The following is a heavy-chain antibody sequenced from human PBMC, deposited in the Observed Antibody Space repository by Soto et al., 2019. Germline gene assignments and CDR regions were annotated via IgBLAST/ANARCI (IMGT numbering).Heavy chain of an antibody. Sequence: QVQLQESGPGLVKPSQTLSLTCTVSGGSASSADHYWSWIRQHPGKGLEWIGYIYYTGSTYYNPSLKSRVSISVDTSKNQFSLNLTFLTAADTAMYYCARANSVSGRSWFDPWGQGTLVTVSS. J-gene: IGHJ5*02. V-gene: IGHV4-31*03. CDR3: ARANSVSGRSWFDP. CDR2: IYYTGST. D-gene: IGHD1-26*01. CDR1: GGSASSADHY.